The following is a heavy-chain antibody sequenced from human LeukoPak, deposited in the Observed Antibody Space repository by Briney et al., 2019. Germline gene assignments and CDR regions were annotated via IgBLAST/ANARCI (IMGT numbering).Heavy chain of an antibody. CDR3: ARDLDYSGSYLGAFDI. J-gene: IGHJ3*02. CDR1: GCSISSYY. V-gene: IGHV4-59*01. Sequence: SETLSLTCTVSGCSISSYYWSWIRQPPGKGLEWIGYIYYSGSTNYNPSLKSRVTISVDTSKNQFSLKLSSVTAADTAVYYCARDLDYSGSYLGAFDIWGQGTMVTVSS. D-gene: IGHD1-26*01. CDR2: IYYSGST.